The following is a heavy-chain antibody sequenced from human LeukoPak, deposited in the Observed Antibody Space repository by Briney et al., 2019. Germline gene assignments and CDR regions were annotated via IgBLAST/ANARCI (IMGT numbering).Heavy chain of an antibody. Sequence: SETLSLTCTVSGGSISSYYRSWIRQPPGKGLEWIGYIYYSGSTNYNPSLKSRVTISVDTSKNQFSLKLSSVTAADTAVYYCAVGGYQDDYYYYYGMDVWGQGTTVTVSS. CDR3: AVGGYQDDYYYYYGMDV. J-gene: IGHJ6*02. D-gene: IGHD2-2*01. V-gene: IGHV4-59*01. CDR2: IYYSGST. CDR1: GGSISSYY.